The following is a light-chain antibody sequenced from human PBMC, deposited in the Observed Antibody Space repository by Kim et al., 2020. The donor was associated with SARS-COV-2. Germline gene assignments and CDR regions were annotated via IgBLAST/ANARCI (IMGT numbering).Light chain of an antibody. CDR1: SSDVGGYNY. CDR3: SSYTSGTTPYV. V-gene: IGLV2-14*03. CDR2: DVI. J-gene: IGLJ1*01. Sequence: SITISCTGTSSDVGGYNYVSWYQQHPGRAPTLMIYDVINRPSGVSHRFSGSKSGNTASLTISGLQAEDEADYYCSSYTSGTTPYVFGTGTKVTVL.